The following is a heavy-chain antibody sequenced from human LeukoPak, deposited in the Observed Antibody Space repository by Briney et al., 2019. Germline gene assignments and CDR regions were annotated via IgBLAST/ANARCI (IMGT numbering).Heavy chain of an antibody. CDR2: ISGSGGST. Sequence: GGSLRLSCAASGFTFSSYAMSWVRQAPGKGLEWVSAISGSGGSTYYADSVKGRFTISRDNSKDTLYLQMNSLRAEDTAVYYCAKSLDYDILTGYDPWGQGTLVTVSS. J-gene: IGHJ5*02. V-gene: IGHV3-23*01. D-gene: IGHD3-9*01. CDR3: AKSLDYDILTGYDP. CDR1: GFTFSSYA.